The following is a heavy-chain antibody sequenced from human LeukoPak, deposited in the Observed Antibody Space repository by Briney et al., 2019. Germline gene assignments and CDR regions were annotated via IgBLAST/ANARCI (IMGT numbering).Heavy chain of an antibody. D-gene: IGHD3-10*01. Sequence: GESLKISCKGSGYSFTSYWIVWVRQMPGKGLECMGIIYPGDSDTRYSPSFQGQVTISADRSINTAYLQWSSLKASDTAMYYCARQVRVRGVIVTSPFDYWGQGTLVTVSS. V-gene: IGHV5-51*01. CDR1: GYSFTSYW. CDR3: ARQVRVRGVIVTSPFDY. J-gene: IGHJ4*02. CDR2: IYPGDSDT.